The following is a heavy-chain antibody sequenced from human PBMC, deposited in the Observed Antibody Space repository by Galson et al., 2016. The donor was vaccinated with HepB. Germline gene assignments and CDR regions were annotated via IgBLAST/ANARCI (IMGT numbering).Heavy chain of an antibody. Sequence: ETLSLTCAVSGATISNDYWWSWVRQSPEKGFEWLGEIYQTGTANYNPSFTRRATISVDTSKNEISLRLNSVTAADTAVYYCARGTLGTTATMAFDYWGQGTPVSVSS. V-gene: IGHV4-4*02. CDR1: GATISNDYW. D-gene: IGHD1-26*01. CDR3: ARGTLGTTATMAFDY. J-gene: IGHJ4*02. CDR2: IYQTGTA.